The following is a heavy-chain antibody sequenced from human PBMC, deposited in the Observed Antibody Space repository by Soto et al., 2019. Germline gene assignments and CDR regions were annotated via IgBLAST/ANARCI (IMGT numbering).Heavy chain of an antibody. D-gene: IGHD4-4*01. CDR2: ISGSSSTM. Sequence: EVQLVESGGGLVQPGGSLRLACAASGFTFSRYTMNWVRQAPGKGLEWVSYISGSSSTMYYADSVKGRFTISRHNAKNSLFLQMNSLRVEDTAVYYCARDPFSNDYNDPGDSWGQGTLVIVSS. CDR3: ARDPFSNDYNDPGDS. V-gene: IGHV3-48*01. J-gene: IGHJ5*01. CDR1: GFTFSRYT.